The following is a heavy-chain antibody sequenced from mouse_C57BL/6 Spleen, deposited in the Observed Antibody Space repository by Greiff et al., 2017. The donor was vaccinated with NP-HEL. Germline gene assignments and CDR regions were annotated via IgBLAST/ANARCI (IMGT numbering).Heavy chain of an antibody. CDR3: ASHSNYEAFDY. CDR1: GFNIKDYY. J-gene: IGHJ2*01. V-gene: IGHV14-2*01. CDR2: IDPEDGET. D-gene: IGHD2-5*01. Sequence: EVMLVESGAELVKPGASVKLSCTASGFNIKDYYMHWVKQRTEQGLEWIGRIDPEDGETKYAPKFQGKATITADTSSNTAYLQLSSLTSADTAVYYCASHSNYEAFDYWGQGTTLTVSS.